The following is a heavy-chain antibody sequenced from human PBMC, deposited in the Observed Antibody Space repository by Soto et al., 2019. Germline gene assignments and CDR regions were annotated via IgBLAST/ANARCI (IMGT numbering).Heavy chain of an antibody. CDR1: GFTFSDNY. D-gene: IGHD3-3*01. CDR2: IYSGGTT. CDR3: ARTKPPTTISGVVINPYFDF. Sequence: EVQLVESGGGLVQPGGSLRLSCAASGFTFSDNYMSWVRQAPGKGLEWVSVIYSGGTTYYADSVKGRFTISRDNAKNTLYRLMNSLRAEDTAVYYCARTKPPTTISGVVINPYFDFWGQGTLVTVSS. V-gene: IGHV3-66*01. J-gene: IGHJ4*02.